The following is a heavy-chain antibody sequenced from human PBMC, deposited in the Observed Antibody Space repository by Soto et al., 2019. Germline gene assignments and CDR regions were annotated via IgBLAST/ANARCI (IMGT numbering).Heavy chain of an antibody. CDR3: AREAGSSSWFRYYGMDV. CDR2: IWYDGSNK. CDR1: GFTFSSYG. V-gene: IGHV3-33*01. Sequence: QVQLVESGGGVVQPGRSLRLSCAASGFTFSSYGMHWVRQAPGKGLEWVAVIWYDGSNKYYADSVKGRFTISRDNSKNTLYLQMNSLRAEDTAVYYCAREAGSSSWFRYYGMDVWGQGTTVTVSS. D-gene: IGHD6-13*01. J-gene: IGHJ6*02.